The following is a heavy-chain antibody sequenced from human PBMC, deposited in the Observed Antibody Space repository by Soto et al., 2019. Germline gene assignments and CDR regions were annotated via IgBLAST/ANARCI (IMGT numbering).Heavy chain of an antibody. CDR3: ATGRIQLWFSFSARSFDY. D-gene: IGHD5-18*01. CDR2: FDPEDGET. V-gene: IGHV1-24*01. CDR1: GYTLTELS. J-gene: IGHJ4*02. Sequence: ASVKVSCKVSGYTLTELSMHWVRQAPGKGLEWMGGFDPEDGETIYAQKFQGRVTMTEDTSTDTAYMERSSLRSEDTAVYYCATGRIQLWFSFSARSFDYWGQGTLVTVSS.